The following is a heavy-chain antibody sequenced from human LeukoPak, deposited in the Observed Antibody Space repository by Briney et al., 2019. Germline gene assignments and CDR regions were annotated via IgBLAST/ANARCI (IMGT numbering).Heavy chain of an antibody. Sequence: GSLRLSCVASGLSVRGSYMSWVRQAPGKGLEWVSVIYSGDRTYYADSVKGRFTISRDTSKNTLYLQMNNLRADDTAMYYCTRDLTGTTWSENDYWGQGTLVTISS. J-gene: IGHJ4*02. CDR3: TRDLTGTTWSENDY. CDR1: GLSVRGSY. CDR2: IYSGDRT. V-gene: IGHV3-53*01. D-gene: IGHD6-13*01.